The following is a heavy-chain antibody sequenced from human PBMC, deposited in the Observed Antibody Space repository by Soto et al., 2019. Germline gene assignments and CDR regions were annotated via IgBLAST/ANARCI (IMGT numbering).Heavy chain of an antibody. J-gene: IGHJ4*02. CDR3: AHRDSYGDAVGYLDY. Sequence: QITLKESGPTLVKPTQTLTLTCTFSGFSLSTTGVAVGWIRQPPGKALEWLALIYWDGDKRYCPSLKSRITITKDTSKNQVDLNMTHMAPVDTATYYGAHRDSYGDAVGYLDYWGQGTLGTGSS. CDR2: IYWDGDK. CDR1: GFSLSTTGVA. V-gene: IGHV2-5*02. D-gene: IGHD4-17*01.